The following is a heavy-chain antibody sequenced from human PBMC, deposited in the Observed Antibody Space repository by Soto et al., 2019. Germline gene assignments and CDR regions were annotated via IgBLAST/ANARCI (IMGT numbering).Heavy chain of an antibody. D-gene: IGHD3-10*01. V-gene: IGHV4-31*03. J-gene: IGHJ4*02. CDR3: AGGGGGETMVRGVGDFDY. Sequence: QVQLQESGPGLVKPSQTLSLTCTVPGGSISSGGYYWSWIRQHPGKGLEWIGYIYYSGSTYYNPSLKSRVTKSVDTSKNQFSRTLGSVTAADTAVYCCAGGGGGETMVRGVGDFDYWGQGTLVTVSS. CDR1: GGSISSGGYY. CDR2: IYYSGST.